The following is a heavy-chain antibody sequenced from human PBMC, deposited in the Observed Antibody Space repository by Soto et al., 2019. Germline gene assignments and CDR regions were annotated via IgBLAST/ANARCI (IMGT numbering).Heavy chain of an antibody. CDR3: VRDHHDFSSDYHYYHMDV. J-gene: IGHJ6*03. D-gene: IGHD3-3*01. Sequence: QAQLVQSGPEMKKPGASVKVSCKASGYTLSNYGISWVRQAPGQGLEWMGWSSTYNGNTKYAKKFQGRVTMTTDTSTSTAYMELRSLRSDDTAVYYCVRDHHDFSSDYHYYHMDVWGKGTTVTVSS. CDR2: SSTYNGNT. CDR1: GYTLSNYG. V-gene: IGHV1-18*01.